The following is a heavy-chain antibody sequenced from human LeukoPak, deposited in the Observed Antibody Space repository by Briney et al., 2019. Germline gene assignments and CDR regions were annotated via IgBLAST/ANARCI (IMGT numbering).Heavy chain of an antibody. J-gene: IGHJ4*02. CDR3: ARGFRNGPFDC. D-gene: IGHD2-8*01. CDR1: GFTFDDYG. V-gene: IGHV3-20*04. Sequence: RAGGSLRLSCEASGFTFDDYGMSWVRKPPGKGLEWVSGINRNGGSTDYADSVKGRFTISRDNAKNSHFLQMNSLRVEDTALYYCARGFRNGPFDCWGQGTLVTVSS. CDR2: INRNGGST.